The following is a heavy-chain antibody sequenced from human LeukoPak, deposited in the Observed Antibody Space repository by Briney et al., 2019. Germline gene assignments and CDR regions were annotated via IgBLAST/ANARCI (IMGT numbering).Heavy chain of an antibody. CDR2: ISSSGSTI. Sequence: GGSLRLSCAASGFTFSSYEMNWVRQAPGKGLERVSYISSSGSTIYYADSVKGRFTISRDNAKNSLYLQMNSLRAEDTAVYYCAELGITMIGGVWGKGTTVTISS. D-gene: IGHD3-10*02. V-gene: IGHV3-48*03. J-gene: IGHJ6*04. CDR1: GFTFSSYE. CDR3: AELGITMIGGV.